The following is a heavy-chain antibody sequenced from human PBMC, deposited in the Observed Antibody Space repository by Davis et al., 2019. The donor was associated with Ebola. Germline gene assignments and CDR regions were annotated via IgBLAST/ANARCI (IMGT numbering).Heavy chain of an antibody. CDR1: GYTFTSYD. CDR3: ARGGGSWNWFDP. CDR2: IIPILGIA. D-gene: IGHD6-13*01. Sequence: SVKVSCKASGYTFTSYDINWVRQATGQGLEWMGRIIPILGIANYAQKFQGRVTITADKSTSTAYMELSSLRSEDTAVYYCARGGGSWNWFDPWGQGTLVTVSS. V-gene: IGHV1-69*04. J-gene: IGHJ5*02.